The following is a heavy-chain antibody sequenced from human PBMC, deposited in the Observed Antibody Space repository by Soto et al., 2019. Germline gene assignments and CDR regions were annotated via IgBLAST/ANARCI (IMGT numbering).Heavy chain of an antibody. Sequence: EVQLLESGGGLVQPGGSLRLSCAASGFTFSIYGMSWVRQVPGKEPEWVSGITGGDGRTYYTDSVKGRFTISRDNSKNTLYLQMSSLRADDTAVYYCAKEWSSNWVPPLDSWGQGTLVTVSS. J-gene: IGHJ4*02. D-gene: IGHD6-13*01. CDR3: AKEWSSNWVPPLDS. CDR2: ITGGDGRT. CDR1: GFTFSIYG. V-gene: IGHV3-23*01.